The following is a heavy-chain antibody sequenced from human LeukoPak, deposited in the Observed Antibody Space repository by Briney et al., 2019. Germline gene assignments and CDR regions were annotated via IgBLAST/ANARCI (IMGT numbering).Heavy chain of an antibody. CDR3: ASLGGGSYPYYFDY. V-gene: IGHV5-51*01. D-gene: IGHD1-26*01. Sequence: GESLKISCKGLGYSFTSYWNAWVRQRPGKGLEWMGIIYPGGSETRYDPSFQGQVTISADRSTSTAYLQWSSLKASDTAMYYCASLGGGSYPYYFDYWGQGTLVTVSS. CDR2: IYPGGSET. J-gene: IGHJ4*02. CDR1: GYSFTSYW.